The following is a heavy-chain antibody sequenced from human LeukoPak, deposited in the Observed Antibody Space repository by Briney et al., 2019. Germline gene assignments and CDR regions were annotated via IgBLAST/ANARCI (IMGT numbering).Heavy chain of an antibody. Sequence: ASVKVSCKASGYTFTSYYMHWVRQAPGQGLEWMGIINPSGGSTSYAQKFQGRVTMTRDTSTSTAYMELRSLRSDDTAVYYCARVMGGTGTGWFDPWGQGTLVTVSS. CDR3: ARVMGGTGTGWFDP. J-gene: IGHJ5*02. V-gene: IGHV1-46*01. CDR1: GYTFTSYY. CDR2: INPSGGST. D-gene: IGHD1-26*01.